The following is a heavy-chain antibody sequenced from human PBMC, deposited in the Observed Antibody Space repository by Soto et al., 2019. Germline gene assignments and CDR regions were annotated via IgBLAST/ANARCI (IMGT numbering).Heavy chain of an antibody. V-gene: IGHV1-3*05. CDR1: GYTFTSYA. CDR2: INAGNGNT. J-gene: IGHJ4*02. Sequence: QVQLVQSEAEEKKPGASVKVSCKASGYTFTSYAMHWVRQAPGQRLEWMGWINAGNGNTKYSQKFQGRVTTTRDTSASTAYMELSSLRSEDTAVYYRARSPGGWLYYFDYWGQGTLVTVSS. D-gene: IGHD6-19*01. CDR3: ARSPGGWLYYFDY.